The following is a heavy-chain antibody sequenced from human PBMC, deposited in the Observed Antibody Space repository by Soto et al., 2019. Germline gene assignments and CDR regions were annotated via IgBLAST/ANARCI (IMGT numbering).Heavy chain of an antibody. V-gene: IGHV3-30*18. CDR1: GFTFSSYG. Sequence: GGSLRLSCAASGFTFSSYGMHWVRQAPGKGLEWVAVISYDGSNKYYADSVKGRFTISRDNSKNTLYLQMNSLRAEDTAVYYCAKELDSSGYHYNYFDYWGQGTLVTVSS. CDR3: AKELDSSGYHYNYFDY. D-gene: IGHD3-22*01. J-gene: IGHJ4*02. CDR2: ISYDGSNK.